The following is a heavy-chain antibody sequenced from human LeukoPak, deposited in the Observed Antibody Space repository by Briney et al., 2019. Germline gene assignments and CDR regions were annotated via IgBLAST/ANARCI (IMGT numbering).Heavy chain of an antibody. D-gene: IGHD1-1*01. Sequence: PSETLSLTCTVPGGSISSYYWSWIRQPPGKGLEWIGYIYYSGSTNYNPSLKSRVTISVDTSNNQFSLKMSSVTAADTAVYYCVRDVSQRRHFDYWGQGTLVTVSS. V-gene: IGHV4-59*12. J-gene: IGHJ4*02. CDR2: IYYSGST. CDR3: VRDVSQRRHFDY. CDR1: GGSISSYY.